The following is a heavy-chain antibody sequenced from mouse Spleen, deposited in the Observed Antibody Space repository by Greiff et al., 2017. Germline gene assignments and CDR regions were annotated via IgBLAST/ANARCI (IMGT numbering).Heavy chain of an antibody. Sequence: EVQRVESGPGLVKPSQSLSLTCSVTGYSITSGYYWNWIRQFPGNKLEWMGYISYDGSNNYNPSLKNRISITRDTSKNQFFLKLNSVTTEDTATYYCAREEVYGSSPFAYWGQGTLVTVSA. CDR1: GYSITSGYY. CDR2: ISYDGSN. J-gene: IGHJ3*01. CDR3: AREEVYGSSPFAY. D-gene: IGHD1-1*01. V-gene: IGHV3-6*01.